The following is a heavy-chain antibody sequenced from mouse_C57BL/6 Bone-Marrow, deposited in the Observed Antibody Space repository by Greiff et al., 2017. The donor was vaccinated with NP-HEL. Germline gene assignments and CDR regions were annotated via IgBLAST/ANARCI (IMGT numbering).Heavy chain of an antibody. Sequence: VQLKESGGGLVKPGGSLKLSCAASGFTFSDYGMHWVRQAPEKGLEWVAYISSGSSTIYYADTVKGRFTISRDNAKNTLFLQMTSLRSEDTAMYYCAVYYGNPYYAMDYWGQGTSVTVSS. CDR1: GFTFSDYG. V-gene: IGHV5-17*01. CDR2: ISSGSSTI. J-gene: IGHJ4*01. D-gene: IGHD2-1*01. CDR3: AVYYGNPYYAMDY.